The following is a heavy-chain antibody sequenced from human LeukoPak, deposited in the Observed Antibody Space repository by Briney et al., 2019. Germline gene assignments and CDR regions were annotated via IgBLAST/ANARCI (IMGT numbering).Heavy chain of an antibody. D-gene: IGHD4-23*01. CDR3: AKEDLVVTFDY. Sequence: PGGSLRLSCAASGFTFSSYSMNWVRQAPGKGLEWVSSISSSSSYIYYGDSVKGRFAISRDNAKNSLYLQMNSLRAEDTAVYYCAKEDLVVTFDYWGQGTLVSVSS. CDR1: GFTFSSYS. J-gene: IGHJ4*02. V-gene: IGHV3-21*01. CDR2: ISSSSSYI.